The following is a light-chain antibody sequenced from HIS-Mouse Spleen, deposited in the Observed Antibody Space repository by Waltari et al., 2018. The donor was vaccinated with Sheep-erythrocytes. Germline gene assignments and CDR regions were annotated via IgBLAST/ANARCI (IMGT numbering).Light chain of an antibody. V-gene: IGKV1D-13*01. J-gene: IGKJ1*01. CDR1: QGIRSA. CDR3: QQFNNYPRT. CDR2: YAS. Sequence: AIQLTQSPSSLSASVGDRVTITCRASQGIRSALARYQQNPGKAPKLLIYYASSLESGVPSRFSGSGSGTDFTLTISSLQPEDFATYYCQQFNNYPRTFGQGTKVEIK.